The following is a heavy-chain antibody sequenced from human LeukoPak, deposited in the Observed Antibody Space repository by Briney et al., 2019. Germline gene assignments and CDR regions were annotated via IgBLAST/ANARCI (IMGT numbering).Heavy chain of an antibody. Sequence: GASVKVFCKASGYTFTSYYMHWVRQAPGLGLEWMGIINPSGGSTSYAQKFQGRVTMTRDTSTSTVYMELSSLRSEDTAVYYCARDREYYDFWSGYYYFDYWGQGTLVTVSS. V-gene: IGHV1-46*03. J-gene: IGHJ4*02. D-gene: IGHD3-3*01. CDR1: GYTFTSYY. CDR2: INPSGGST. CDR3: ARDREYYDFWSGYYYFDY.